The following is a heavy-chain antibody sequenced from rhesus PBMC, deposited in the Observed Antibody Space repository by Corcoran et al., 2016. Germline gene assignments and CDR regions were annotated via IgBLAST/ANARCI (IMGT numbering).Heavy chain of an antibody. D-gene: IGHD6-31*01. V-gene: IGHV4S10*01. CDR1: GGSISDSYR. CDR2: FYCSSTST. J-gene: IGHJ4*01. Sequence: QVQLQESGPGVVKPSETLSLTCAVSGGSISDSYRWSWIRQPPGKGLELIGYFYCSSTSTNYNPSLKSRFTISKDTSKSQCCVKLSCVTAADAAVDYCARGPYSSGYDYWGQGVLVTVSS. CDR3: ARGPYSSGYDY.